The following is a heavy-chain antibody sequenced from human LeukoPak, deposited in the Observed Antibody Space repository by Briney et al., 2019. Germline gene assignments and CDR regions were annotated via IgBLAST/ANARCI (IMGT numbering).Heavy chain of an antibody. V-gene: IGHV1-69*13. CDR3: ARGGRPYYYDSSGYYALDY. J-gene: IGHJ4*02. D-gene: IGHD3-22*01. CDR1: GGTFSSYA. Sequence: ASVKVSCTASGGTFSSYAISWVRQAPGQGLEWMGGIIPIFGTANYAQKFQGRVTITADESTSTAYMELSSLRSEDTAVYYCARGGRPYYYDSSGYYALDYWGQGTLVTVSS. CDR2: IIPIFGTA.